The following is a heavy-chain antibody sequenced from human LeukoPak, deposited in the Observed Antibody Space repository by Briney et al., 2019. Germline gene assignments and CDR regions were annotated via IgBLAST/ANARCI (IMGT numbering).Heavy chain of an antibody. CDR2: IYSGGST. J-gene: IGHJ4*02. CDR3: ARGYCTNGVCYSLDY. CDR1: GFTVSSNY. D-gene: IGHD2-8*01. V-gene: IGHV3-66*01. Sequence: GGSLRLSCAASGFTVSSNYMSWVRQAPGKGLEWVSVIYSGGSTYYADSMKGRFTISRDNSKNTLYLQMNSLRAEDTAVYYCARGYCTNGVCYSLDYWGQGTLVTVSS.